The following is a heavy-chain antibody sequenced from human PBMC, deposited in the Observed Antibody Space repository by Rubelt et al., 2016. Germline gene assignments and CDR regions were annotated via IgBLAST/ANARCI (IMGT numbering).Heavy chain of an antibody. J-gene: IGHJ6*02. D-gene: IGHD1-26*01. CDR2: IYFSGNT. V-gene: IGHV4-59*08. Sequence: QVQLQESGPGLVKPSETLSLTCTVSGASISSYYLSWIRQPPGKGLEWIGYIYFSGNTHYNPSLKSRVTISVDTSKKELSLRRRAVTAADTAGYYWARMSGFVHPYGMDVWGQGTTVTVSS. CDR3: ARMSGFVHPYGMDV. CDR1: GASISSYY.